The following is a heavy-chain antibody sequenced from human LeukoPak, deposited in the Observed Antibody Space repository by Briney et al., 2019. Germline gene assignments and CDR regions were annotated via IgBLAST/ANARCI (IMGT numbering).Heavy chain of an antibody. J-gene: IGHJ3*02. V-gene: IGHV4-61*02. CDR3: AREVPYSSGWTEGAFDI. CDR2: IYTSGST. Sequence: PSQTLSLTCTVPGGSISSGSYYWSWIRQPAGKGLEWIGRIYTSGSTNYNPSLKSRVTISVDTSKNQFSLKLSSVTAADTAVYYCAREVPYSSGWTEGAFDIWGQGTMVTVSS. D-gene: IGHD6-19*01. CDR1: GGSISSGSYY.